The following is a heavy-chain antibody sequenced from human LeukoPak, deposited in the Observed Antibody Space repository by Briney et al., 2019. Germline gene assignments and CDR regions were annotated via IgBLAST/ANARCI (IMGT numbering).Heavy chain of an antibody. CDR3: ARDRGGLDAFDI. CDR1: GYSISSGYY. J-gene: IGHJ3*02. V-gene: IGHV4-38-2*02. CDR2: IHHSGNI. D-gene: IGHD3-10*01. Sequence: SETLSLTCTVSGYSISSGYYWGWIRPSPGKGLEWIGNIHHSGNIYYNVSLKSRVTISVHTSNNQFSLNLNSVTAADTAVYYCARDRGGLDAFDIWGQGTMVTVSS.